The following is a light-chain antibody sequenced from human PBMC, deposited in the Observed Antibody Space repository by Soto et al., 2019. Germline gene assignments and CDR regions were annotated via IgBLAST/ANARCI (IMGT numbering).Light chain of an antibody. J-gene: IGLJ1*01. V-gene: IGLV2-14*01. CDR2: QVS. Sequence: QSALTQPASVSGSPGQSITISCTGTSSDVGGYYYVSWYQHHPGKAPKLMIYQVSNRPSGVSNRFSGSKSGNTASLTISGLQAEDEADYYCSSYKSTNTFYVYGTG. CDR1: SSDVGGYYY. CDR3: SSYKSTNTFYV.